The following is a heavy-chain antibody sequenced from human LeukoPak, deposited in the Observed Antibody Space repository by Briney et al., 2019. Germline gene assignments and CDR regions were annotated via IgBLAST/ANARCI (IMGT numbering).Heavy chain of an antibody. V-gene: IGHV3-7*01. CDR3: ARDWAHYEY. J-gene: IGHJ4*02. Sequence: PGGSLRVSCAASGFTFNTYWMTWLRQVRGKGLEWVADIKPDGTETFYLDSAKGRFAISRDNAENSLYLQMNYLRAEDTAIYYCARDWAHYEYWGQGTLVTVSS. CDR2: IKPDGTET. D-gene: IGHD7-27*01. CDR1: GFTFNTYW.